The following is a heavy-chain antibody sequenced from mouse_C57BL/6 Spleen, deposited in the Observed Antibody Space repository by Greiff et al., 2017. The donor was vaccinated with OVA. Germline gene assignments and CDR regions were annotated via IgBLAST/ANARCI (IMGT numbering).Heavy chain of an antibody. CDR3: VRRLGDRYFDV. D-gene: IGHD2-4*01. CDR2: IRSKSNNYAT. V-gene: IGHV10-1*01. Sequence: EVHLVESGGGLVQPKGSLKLSCAASGFSFNTYAMNWVRQAPGKGLEWVARIRSKSNNYATYYADSVKDRFTISRDDSESMLYLQMNNLKTEDTAMYYCVRRLGDRYFDVWGTGTTVTVSS. J-gene: IGHJ1*03. CDR1: GFSFNTYA.